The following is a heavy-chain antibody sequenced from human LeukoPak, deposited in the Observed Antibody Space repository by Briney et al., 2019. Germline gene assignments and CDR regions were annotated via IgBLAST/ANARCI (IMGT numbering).Heavy chain of an antibody. D-gene: IGHD6-19*01. V-gene: IGHV3-74*01. CDR1: GFTFSNYW. J-gene: IGHJ5*02. Sequence: PGGSLRLSCAASGFTFSNYWMHWVRQAPGKGLVGVSRINDDGSSTNYADSVKGRFTISRDNAKNTLYLLMNSLTPEDTAVYFCARGGWSGYWFDPWGQGTPVTVSS. CDR3: ARGGWSGYWFDP. CDR2: INDDGSST.